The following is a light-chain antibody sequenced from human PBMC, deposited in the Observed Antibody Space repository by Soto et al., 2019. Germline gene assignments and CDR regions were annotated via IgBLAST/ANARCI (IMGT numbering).Light chain of an antibody. CDR2: DNN. CDR1: SSDVGGYNY. CDR3: ATWDYSLTGEV. Sequence: QSVLTQPPSASGSPGQSVTISCTGTSSDVGGYNYVSWYQQHPGKAPKLMIYDNNKRPSGIPDRFSGSKSGTSGTLDITGLQTGDEADYYCATWDYSLTGEVFGGGTQLTVL. V-gene: IGLV2-8*01. J-gene: IGLJ2*01.